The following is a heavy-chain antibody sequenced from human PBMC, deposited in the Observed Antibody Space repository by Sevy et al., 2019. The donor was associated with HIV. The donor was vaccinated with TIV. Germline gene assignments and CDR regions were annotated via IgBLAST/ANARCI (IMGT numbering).Heavy chain of an antibody. J-gene: IGHJ3*02. V-gene: IGHV5-51*01. D-gene: IGHD2-2*01. Sequence: GESLKISCKGSGYSFTKYWIGWVRQMPGKGLEWMGIIYPGDSDIRYSPSFPGQVTFSVDKSISTAYLQWSSLKASDTAMYYCARQILGDSSTWYFLDAFDIWGQGTMVTFSS. CDR1: GYSFTKYW. CDR3: ARQILGDSSTWYFLDAFDI. CDR2: IYPGDSDI.